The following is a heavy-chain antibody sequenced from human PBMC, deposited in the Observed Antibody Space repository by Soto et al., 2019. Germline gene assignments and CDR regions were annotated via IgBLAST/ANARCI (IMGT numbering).Heavy chain of an antibody. CDR1: GFTFSSYA. V-gene: IGHV3-64*01. J-gene: IGHJ4*02. Sequence: EVQLVESGGGLVQPGGSLRLSCAASGFTFSSYAMHWVRQAPGKGLEYVSAISSNGGSTYYANSVKGRFTISRDNSKNTLYLHMGSLRAEDMAVYYCARGVGFTMVRGASFDYWGQGTLVTVSS. CDR2: ISSNGGST. D-gene: IGHD3-10*01. CDR3: ARGVGFTMVRGASFDY.